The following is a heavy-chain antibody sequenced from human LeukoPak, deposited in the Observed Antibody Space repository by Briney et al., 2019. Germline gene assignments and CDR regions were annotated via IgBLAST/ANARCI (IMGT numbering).Heavy chain of an antibody. CDR3: ARSFTRSRLLPFDS. CDR2: ISDSSSYT. D-gene: IGHD3-16*01. J-gene: IGHJ4*02. Sequence: PGGSLRLSCAASGFTFSSYGMHWVRQAPGKGLEWVTYISDSSSYTNYADSVKGRFTISRDNARDSLYLQMSSLRAEDTAVYYCARSFTRSRLLPFDSWGQGTLVTVSS. CDR1: GFTFSSYG. V-gene: IGHV3-21*05.